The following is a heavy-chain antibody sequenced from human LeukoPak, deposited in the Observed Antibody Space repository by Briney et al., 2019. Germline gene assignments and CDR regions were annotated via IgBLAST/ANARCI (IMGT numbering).Heavy chain of an antibody. CDR2: VYYSGTT. Sequence: SETLSLTCTVSGGSISNYYWSWIRQSPGKGLEWIGYVYYSGTTNYNPSLKSRVTISVDTSKNQFSLKLNSVTAADTAVYYCARDRGLWFGELLDYWGPGTLVTVSS. D-gene: IGHD3-10*01. CDR1: GGSISNYY. J-gene: IGHJ4*02. CDR3: ARDRGLWFGELLDY. V-gene: IGHV4-59*01.